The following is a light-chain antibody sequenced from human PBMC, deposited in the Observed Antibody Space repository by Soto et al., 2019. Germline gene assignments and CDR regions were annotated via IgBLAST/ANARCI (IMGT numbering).Light chain of an antibody. CDR3: VLYMGSGIWV. J-gene: IGLJ3*02. CDR2: NTN. CDR1: SGSVSTSYY. Sequence: QAVVTQEPSFSVSPGGTVTLTCGLNSGSVSTSYYPRWYQQTPGQAPRTLLYNTNTRSSGVPDRFSGSILGNKAALTITGAQADDESDYYCVLYMGSGIWVFGGGTQLTVL. V-gene: IGLV8-61*01.